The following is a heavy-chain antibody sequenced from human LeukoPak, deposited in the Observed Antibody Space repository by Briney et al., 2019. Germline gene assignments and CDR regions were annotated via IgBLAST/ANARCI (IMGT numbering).Heavy chain of an antibody. Sequence: ASVKVSCKASGYTFTSYGISWVRQAPGQGLEWMGWISAYNGNTNYAQKLQGRVTMTTDTSTSTAYMELRSLRSDDTAVYYCARAGRGGIAVAGKADYWGQGTLVTVSS. CDR1: GYTFTSYG. J-gene: IGHJ4*02. D-gene: IGHD6-19*01. CDR3: ARAGRGGIAVAGKADY. V-gene: IGHV1-18*01. CDR2: ISAYNGNT.